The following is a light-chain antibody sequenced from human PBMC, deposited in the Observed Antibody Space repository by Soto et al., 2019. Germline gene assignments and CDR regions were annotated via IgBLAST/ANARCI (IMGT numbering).Light chain of an antibody. CDR3: QQYNSYSLT. CDR1: QSISVW. J-gene: IGKJ1*01. CDR2: DAS. Sequence: DIQMTQSPSTLSASVGDRVTITCRASQSISVWLAWYQQKAGKAPNLLIYDASSLESGVPSRFSGRGSGTEFTLTISSLQPDDVATYYCQQYNSYSLTFGQGT. V-gene: IGKV1-5*01.